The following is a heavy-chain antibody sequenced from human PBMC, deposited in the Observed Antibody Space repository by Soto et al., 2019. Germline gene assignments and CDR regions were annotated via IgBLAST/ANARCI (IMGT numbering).Heavy chain of an antibody. CDR1: GYIFTGYY. J-gene: IGHJ4*02. CDR3: ARGGGSGTLGIDY. D-gene: IGHD3-10*01. CDR2: INPASGGT. V-gene: IGHV1-2*02. Sequence: ASVKVSCKGFGYIFTGYYIHWVRQAPGQGLEWMGWINPASGGTNYAQKVQGRVTMTTDTSTSTAYMELRSLRSDDTAVYYCARGGGSGTLGIDYWGQGTLVTVSS.